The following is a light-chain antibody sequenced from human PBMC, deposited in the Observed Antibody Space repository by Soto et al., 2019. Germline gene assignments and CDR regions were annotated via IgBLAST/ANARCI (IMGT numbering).Light chain of an antibody. CDR1: QSVSNK. J-gene: IGKJ1*01. CDR2: GAS. V-gene: IGKV3-20*01. CDR3: QQYGSSGT. Sequence: EIVLTQSPGTLSVSPGERATLSCRASQSVSNKLAWYQQKPGQAPRLLIYGASNRATGIPDRFSGSGSGTDFTLTISRLEPEDFAVYYCQQYGSSGTFGQGTKVDIK.